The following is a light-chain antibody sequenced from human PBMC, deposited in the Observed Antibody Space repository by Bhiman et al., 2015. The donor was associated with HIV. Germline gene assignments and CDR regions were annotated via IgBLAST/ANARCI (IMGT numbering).Light chain of an antibody. Sequence: QSALTQPASVSGSPGQSITISCTGTSSDVGGYNYVSWYQHHPGKAPKLMIYDVSKRPSGVSNRFSGSKSDTTASLTISGLQAEDEADYYCCSYAGSSPHYVFGSGTKVTVL. CDR2: DVS. CDR3: CSYAGSSPHYV. V-gene: IGLV2-23*02. CDR1: SSDVGGYNY. J-gene: IGLJ1*01.